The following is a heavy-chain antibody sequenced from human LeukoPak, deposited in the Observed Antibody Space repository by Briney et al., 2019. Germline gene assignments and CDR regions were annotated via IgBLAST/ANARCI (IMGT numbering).Heavy chain of an antibody. CDR3: ARTYSSGWYGSDY. CDR1: GFTFSNFW. CDR2: IKQDGSEK. J-gene: IGHJ4*02. V-gene: IGHV3-7*01. D-gene: IGHD6-19*01. Sequence: GGSLRLSCTASGFTFSNFWMSWVRQAPGKGLEWVANIKQDGSEKYYVDSVKGRFTISRDNAKNSLYLQMNSLRAEDTAVYYCARTYSSGWYGSDYWGQGTLVTVSS.